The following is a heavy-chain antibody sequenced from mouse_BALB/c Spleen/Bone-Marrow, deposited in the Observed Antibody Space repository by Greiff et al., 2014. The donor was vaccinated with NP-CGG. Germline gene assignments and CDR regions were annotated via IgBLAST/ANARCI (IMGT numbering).Heavy chain of an antibody. CDR2: IDPANGNT. J-gene: IGHJ1*01. CDR1: GFNIKDTY. D-gene: IGHD1-2*01. V-gene: IGHV14-3*02. Sequence: EVQLQQSGVELVKPGASVKLSCTASGFNIKDTYMHWVKQRPEQGLEWIGRIDPANGNTKYDPKFQDKATITADTSSNTAYLQLSSLTSEDTAVYYCARRGFITRIWYFDVWGAGTTVTVSS. CDR3: ARRGFITRIWYFDV.